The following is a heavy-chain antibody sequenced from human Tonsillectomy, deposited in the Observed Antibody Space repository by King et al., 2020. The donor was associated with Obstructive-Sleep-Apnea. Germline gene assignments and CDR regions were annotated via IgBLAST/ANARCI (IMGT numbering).Heavy chain of an antibody. CDR1: GFTFSSYG. V-gene: IGHV3-30*18. CDR3: AKCYNSGSYYNGPRG. D-gene: IGHD3-10*01. J-gene: IGHJ4*02. CDR2: ISYDGNNK. Sequence: VQLVEFGGGVVQPGGSLRLSCAAAGFTFSSYGMHWVRQAPGKGLEWVAVISYDGNNKYYADSVKGRFTISRDNSKDTLYLQMNSRRAEDTDMYYCAKCYNSGSYYNGPRGWGQGTLVTVSS.